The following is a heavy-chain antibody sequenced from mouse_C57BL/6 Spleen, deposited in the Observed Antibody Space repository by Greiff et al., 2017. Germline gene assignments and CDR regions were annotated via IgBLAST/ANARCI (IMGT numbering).Heavy chain of an antibody. Sequence: QVPLQQPGAELVMPGASVKLSCKASGYTFTSSWMHWVKQRPGQGLEWIGEIDPSDSYTNYNQKFKGKSTLTVDKSSSTAYMQLSSLTSEDSAVYYGARSELRAWFAYWGQGTLGTVSA. J-gene: IGHJ3*01. CDR2: IDPSDSYT. D-gene: IGHD1-1*01. V-gene: IGHV1-69*01. CDR3: ARSELRAWFAY. CDR1: GYTFTSSW.